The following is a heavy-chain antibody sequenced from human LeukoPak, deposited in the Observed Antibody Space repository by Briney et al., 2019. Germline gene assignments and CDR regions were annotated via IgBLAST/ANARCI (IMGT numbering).Heavy chain of an antibody. CDR2: IYYSGST. CDR1: GGSISSYY. CDR3: VAAAGLDY. J-gene: IGHJ4*02. V-gene: IGHV4-59*12. Sequence: SETLSLTCTVSGGSISSYYWSWIRQPPGKGLERIGYIYYSGSTNYNPSLKSRVTISVDTSKNQFSLKLSSVTAADTAVYYCVAAAGLDYWGQGTLVTVSS. D-gene: IGHD6-13*01.